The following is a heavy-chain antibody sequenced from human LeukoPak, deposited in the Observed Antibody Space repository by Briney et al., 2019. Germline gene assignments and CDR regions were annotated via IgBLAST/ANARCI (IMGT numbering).Heavy chain of an antibody. J-gene: IGHJ4*02. CDR2: ISSSSTTI. V-gene: IGHV3-48*02. CDR3: ARDLDYGFDY. CDR1: GFIFSSYS. D-gene: IGHD4-17*01. Sequence: GGSLRLSCAASGFIFSSYSMNWVRQAPGMGLEWLSYISSSSTTIDYADSVRGRFIISRGNAKNSLYLQMNSLRDEDTAVYYCARDLDYGFDYWGQGILVTVSS.